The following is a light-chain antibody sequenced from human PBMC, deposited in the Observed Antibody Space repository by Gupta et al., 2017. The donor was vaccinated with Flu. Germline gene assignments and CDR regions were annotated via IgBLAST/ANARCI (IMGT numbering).Light chain of an antibody. V-gene: IGKV3-20*01. CDR3: QRYGVSPLFA. CDR1: RGVSGSS. Sequence: ENVLTQSPGTLSLSPGERATLSCRASRGVSGSSLAWYQQRPGQAPRLLIYDTSIRATGIPDRFSGSGSGTDFFLTISRLEPEDFAVYYCQRYGVSPLFAFGPGTKVDVK. J-gene: IGKJ3*01. CDR2: DTS.